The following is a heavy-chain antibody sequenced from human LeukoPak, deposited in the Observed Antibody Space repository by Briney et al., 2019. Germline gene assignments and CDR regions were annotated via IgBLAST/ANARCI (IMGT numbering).Heavy chain of an antibody. CDR2: IIPIFGTA. J-gene: IGHJ4*02. CDR3: ARDGVEMATTALFDY. V-gene: IGHV1-69*13. D-gene: IGHD5-24*01. CDR1: GGTFSSYA. Sequence: SVRVSCMASGGTFSSYAISWVRQAPGQGLEWMGGIIPIFGTANYAQKFQGRVTITADESTSTAYMELSSLRSEDTAVYYCARDGVEMATTALFDYWGQGTLVTVSS.